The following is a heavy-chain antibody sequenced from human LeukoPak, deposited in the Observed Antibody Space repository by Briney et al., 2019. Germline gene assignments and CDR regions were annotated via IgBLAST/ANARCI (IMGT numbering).Heavy chain of an antibody. CDR2: IYYSGST. J-gene: IGHJ6*02. D-gene: IGHD6-25*01. Sequence: SETLSLTCSVSSGSISNYYWSWIRQPPGKGLEWIGYIYYSGSTNYNPSLKSRVTISVDTSKNQFSLKLSSVTAADTAVYYFARGGYRYGMDVWGQGTTVTVSS. CDR1: SGSISNYY. CDR3: ARGGYRYGMDV. V-gene: IGHV4-59*08.